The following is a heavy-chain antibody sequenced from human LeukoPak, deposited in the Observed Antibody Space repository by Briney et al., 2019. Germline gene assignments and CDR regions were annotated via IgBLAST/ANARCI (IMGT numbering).Heavy chain of an antibody. CDR2: ISGYNGDT. Sequence: ASVKVSCKASGYTFTHHGITWVRQAPGQGLEWTGWISGYNGDTHFAQNFRGRITMTTDTATSTAYMELRSLTSDDTAVYYCARDPTNTSGRYAHFDYWGQGTLVTVSS. CDR1: GYTFTHHG. CDR3: ARDPTNTSGRYAHFDY. J-gene: IGHJ4*02. V-gene: IGHV1-18*01. D-gene: IGHD6-19*01.